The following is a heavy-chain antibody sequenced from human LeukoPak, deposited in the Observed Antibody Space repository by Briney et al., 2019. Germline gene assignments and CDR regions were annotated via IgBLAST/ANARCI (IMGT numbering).Heavy chain of an antibody. CDR3: ARDLVRGVIIHYYYYYGMDV. V-gene: IGHV1-69*13. D-gene: IGHD3-10*01. J-gene: IGHJ6*02. Sequence: GASVKVSCKASGGTFSSYAISWVRQAPGQGLEWMGGIIPIFGTANYAQKFQGRVTITADESTSTAYMELRSLRSDDTAVYYCARDLVRGVIIHYYYYYGMDVWGQGTTVTVSS. CDR1: GGTFSSYA. CDR2: IIPIFGTA.